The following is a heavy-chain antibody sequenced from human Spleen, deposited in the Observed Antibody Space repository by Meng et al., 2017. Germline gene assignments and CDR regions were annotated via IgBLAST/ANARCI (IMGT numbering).Heavy chain of an antibody. CDR1: GYSFTRYW. Sequence: KVSCKGSGYSFTRYWIGWVRQMPGKGLEWMGIIYPGDSESRYSPSLQGQVTISADKSIGTAYLQWSSLKASDTAMYYCARHRYYGSGYYYGMDVWGQGTTVTVSS. CDR2: IYPGDSES. D-gene: IGHD3-10*01. CDR3: ARHRYYGSGYYYGMDV. J-gene: IGHJ6*02. V-gene: IGHV5-51*01.